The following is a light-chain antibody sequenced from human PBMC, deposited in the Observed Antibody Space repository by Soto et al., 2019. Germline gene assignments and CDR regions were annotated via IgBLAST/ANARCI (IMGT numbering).Light chain of an antibody. V-gene: IGLV1-40*01. J-gene: IGLJ3*02. CDR3: QSYDSSLSASV. CDR1: SSNIGAGYD. CDR2: GNN. Sequence: QSVLTQPPSVSGAPGQRVTISFTGSSSNIGAGYDVHWYQQLPGTAPKLLIYGNNNRPSGVPDRFSGSKSGTSASLAITGLQAEDDADYYCQSYDSSLSASVFGGGTQLTVL.